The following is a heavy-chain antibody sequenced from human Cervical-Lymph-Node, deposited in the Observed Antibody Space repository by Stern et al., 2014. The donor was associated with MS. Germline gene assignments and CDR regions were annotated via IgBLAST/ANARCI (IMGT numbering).Heavy chain of an antibody. CDR3: GKGLRYSSSRSGGVDV. J-gene: IGHJ6*02. CDR2: ITWNSDTM. D-gene: IGHD6-6*01. V-gene: IGHV3-9*01. CDR1: GFTFDDYT. Sequence: EVQLVESGGGLVQPGRSLRLSCAASGFTFDDYTMHWVRQAPGKGLEWVSGITWNSDTMDYADSVKGRFTISRDNAKNSLFLQLNSLRAEDTALYYCGKGLRYSSSRSGGVDVWGLGTTVIVSS.